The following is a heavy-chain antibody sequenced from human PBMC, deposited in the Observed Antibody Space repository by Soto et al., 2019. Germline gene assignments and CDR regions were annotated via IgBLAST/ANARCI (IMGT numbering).Heavy chain of an antibody. CDR1: GYSFSSYW. CDR2: IYPGDSDT. CDR3: ATKPYNGDYFYGMDL. J-gene: IGHJ6*02. Sequence: PGESLKISCKGSGYSFSSYWIGWVRQMPGKGLEWMGIIYPGDSDTRYSPSFQGQVTISADKSISTAYLQWSSLKASDTAVYYCATKPYNGDYFYGMDLWGQGTTVTVSS. V-gene: IGHV5-51*01. D-gene: IGHD1-20*01.